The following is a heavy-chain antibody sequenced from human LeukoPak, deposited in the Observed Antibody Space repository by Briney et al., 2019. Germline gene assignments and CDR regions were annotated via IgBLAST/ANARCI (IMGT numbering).Heavy chain of an antibody. Sequence: GGSLRLSCAASGFTFSSFAMTWVRQAPGKGLEWVSTVSGGNDQTYYADSVQGRFTISRDYSRNTVHLQMNSLRTEDTAIYYCAKGPKLHSGYHPDFWGQGTLVTVSS. J-gene: IGHJ4*02. V-gene: IGHV3-23*01. CDR2: VSGGNDQT. CDR1: GFTFSSFA. CDR3: AKGPKLHSGYHPDF. D-gene: IGHD3-22*01.